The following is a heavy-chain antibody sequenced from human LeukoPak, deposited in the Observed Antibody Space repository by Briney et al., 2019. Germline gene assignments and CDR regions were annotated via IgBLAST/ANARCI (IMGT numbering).Heavy chain of an antibody. V-gene: IGHV3-23*01. J-gene: IGHJ4*02. Sequence: GGSLRLSCAASGFTFSSYAMSWVRQAPGKGLEWVSAISGSGGSTYYADSVKGRFTISRDNSKNTLSQQMNSLRAADTAVYYSAKHRIESSGWSRRSLAYFAYWGQGTLVTVSS. CDR3: AKHRIESSGWSRRSLAYFAY. CDR2: ISGSGGST. D-gene: IGHD6-19*01. CDR1: GFTFSSYA.